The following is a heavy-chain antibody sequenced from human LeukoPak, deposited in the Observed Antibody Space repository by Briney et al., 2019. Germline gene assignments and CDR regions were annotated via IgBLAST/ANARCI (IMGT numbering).Heavy chain of an antibody. CDR3: ARAVGITTALFDY. J-gene: IGHJ4*02. V-gene: IGHV4-59*08. CDR2: IYHSGST. D-gene: IGHD1-26*01. Sequence: SETLSLTCTVSGGSTSSYYWSWIRQPPGKGLEWIGSIYHSGSTYYNPALKSRVTISVDTSKNQFSLKLSSVTAADTAVYYCARAVGITTALFDYWGQGTLVTVSS. CDR1: GGSTSSYY.